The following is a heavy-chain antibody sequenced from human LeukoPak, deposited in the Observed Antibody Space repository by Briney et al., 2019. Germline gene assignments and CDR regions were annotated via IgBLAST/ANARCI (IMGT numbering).Heavy chain of an antibody. J-gene: IGHJ3*02. Sequence: SEALSLTCTVSGGSISSYYWSWIRQPPGKGLEWIGYIYYSGSTNYNTSLKSRVTISVDTSKDQFSLKLSSVTAADTAVYYCARVRGYCSGGSCYGAFDIWGQGTMVTVSS. CDR1: GGSISSYY. CDR3: ARVRGYCSGGSCYGAFDI. V-gene: IGHV4-59*01. D-gene: IGHD2-15*01. CDR2: IYYSGST.